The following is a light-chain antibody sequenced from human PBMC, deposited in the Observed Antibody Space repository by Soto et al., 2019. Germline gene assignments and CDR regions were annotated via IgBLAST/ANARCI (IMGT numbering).Light chain of an antibody. Sequence: EIVLTQSPGTLSLSPGERATLSCRASQSVSSSSLAWYQQKCGQAPRLLIYGASSRATGIPDRFSGGGSGTDFTLTISRLEPEDFAVYYCQVSGRSALYTFGQGTRLEIK. J-gene: IGKJ2*01. V-gene: IGKV3-20*01. CDR3: QVSGRSALYT. CDR2: GAS. CDR1: QSVSSSS.